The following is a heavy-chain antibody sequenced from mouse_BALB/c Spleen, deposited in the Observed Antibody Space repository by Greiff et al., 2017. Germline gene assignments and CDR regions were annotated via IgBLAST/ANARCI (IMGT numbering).Heavy chain of an antibody. J-gene: IGHJ4*01. CDR1: GFTFSSYG. D-gene: IGHD1-1*01. Sequence: EVKLVESGGDLVKPGGSLKLSCAASGFTFSSYGMSWVRQTPDKRLEWVATISSGGSYTYYPDSVKGRFTISRDNAKNTLYLQMSSLKSEDTAMYYCARQATVVATEAMDYWGQGTSVTVSS. CDR2: ISSGGSYT. V-gene: IGHV5-6*01. CDR3: ARQATVVATEAMDY.